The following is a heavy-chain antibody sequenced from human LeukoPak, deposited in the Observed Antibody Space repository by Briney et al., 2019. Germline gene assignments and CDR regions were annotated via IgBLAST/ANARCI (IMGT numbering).Heavy chain of an antibody. CDR3: ARSYYDSSGYYPGAFDI. CDR2: ISGSGGST. CDR1: GFTFSSYA. Sequence: TGGSLRLSCAASGFTFSSYAMSWVRQAPGKGLEWVSAISGSGGSTYYADSVKGRFTISRDNSKNTLYLQMNSLRAEDTAVYYCARSYYDSSGYYPGAFDIWGQGTMVTVSS. J-gene: IGHJ3*02. V-gene: IGHV3-23*01. D-gene: IGHD3-22*01.